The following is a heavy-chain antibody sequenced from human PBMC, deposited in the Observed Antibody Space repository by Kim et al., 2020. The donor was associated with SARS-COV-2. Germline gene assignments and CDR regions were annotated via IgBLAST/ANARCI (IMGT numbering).Heavy chain of an antibody. D-gene: IGHD3-16*01. V-gene: IGHV4-59*08. CDR3: ARQPSHYVFDF. J-gene: IGHJ4*02. CDR2: VYSTGST. Sequence: SETLSLTCIVSGGSINGYYWTWIRQSPGRGLEWIGYVYSTGSTNYNPSLESRVSISLDTSQQQFSLRLTSVPAPDPAVYFCARQPSHYVFDFWGQGTLV. CDR1: GGSINGYY.